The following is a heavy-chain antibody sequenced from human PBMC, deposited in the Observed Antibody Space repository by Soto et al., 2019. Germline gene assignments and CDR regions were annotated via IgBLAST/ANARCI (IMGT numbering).Heavy chain of an antibody. Sequence: GASVKVSCKASGGTFSSYAISWVRQAPGQGLEWMGGIIPIFGTANYAQKFQGRVTITADESTSTAYMELSSLRSEDTAVYYCARDLGYDVVVPAVREGCFAPWGQGTLVTVSS. CDR3: ARDLGYDVVVPAVREGCFAP. D-gene: IGHD2-2*01. V-gene: IGHV1-69*13. CDR1: GGTFSSYA. CDR2: IIPIFGTA. J-gene: IGHJ5*02.